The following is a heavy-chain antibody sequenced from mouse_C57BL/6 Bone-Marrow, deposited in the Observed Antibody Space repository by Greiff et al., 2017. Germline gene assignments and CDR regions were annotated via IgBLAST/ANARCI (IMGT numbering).Heavy chain of an antibody. CDR1: GFTFSSYG. Sequence: EVQLVESGGDLVKPGGSLKLSCAASGFTFSSYGMSWVRQTPDKRLEWVATISSGGSYTYYPDSVKWRFNISRDNAKNTLYLQMSSLKSEDTAMYYCTRRGYLLDYWGQGTTLTVSS. J-gene: IGHJ2*01. V-gene: IGHV5-6*01. D-gene: IGHD5-1*01. CDR3: TRRGYLLDY. CDR2: ISSGGSYT.